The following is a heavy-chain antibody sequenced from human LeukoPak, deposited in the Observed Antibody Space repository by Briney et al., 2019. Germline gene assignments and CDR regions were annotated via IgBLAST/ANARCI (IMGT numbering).Heavy chain of an antibody. J-gene: IGHJ3*02. V-gene: IGHV3-15*01. CDR2: IKSKTDGGTT. D-gene: IGHD7-27*01. Sequence: GGTLRLSCAASGFTFSNAWMSWVRQAPGKGLEWVGRIKSKTDGGTTDYAAPVKGRFTITRDDSKNTLYLQMNSLKTEDTAVYYCTTDGELGILGDAFDIWGQGTMVTVSS. CDR1: GFTFSNAW. CDR3: TTDGELGILGDAFDI.